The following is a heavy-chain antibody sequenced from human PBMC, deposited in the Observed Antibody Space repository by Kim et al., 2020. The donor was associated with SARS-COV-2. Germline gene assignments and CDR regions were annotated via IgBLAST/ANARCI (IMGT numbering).Heavy chain of an antibody. CDR3: AREERIAPNYYYGMDV. V-gene: IGHV3-7*03. D-gene: IGHD6-6*01. J-gene: IGHJ6*01. CDR1: GFTFSSYW. CDR2: IKQDGSEK. Sequence: GGSLRLSCAASGFTFSSYWMNWVRQAPGKGLEWVANIKQDGSEKNYVNSVKGQFTISRDNAKNSLYLKMNSLRAEDTAVYYCAREERIAPNYYYGMDVWG.